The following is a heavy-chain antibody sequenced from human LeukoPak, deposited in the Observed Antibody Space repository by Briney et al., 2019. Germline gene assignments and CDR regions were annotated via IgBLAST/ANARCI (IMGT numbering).Heavy chain of an antibody. CDR2: IYYSGST. CDR3: ARNLIPEQLVMNF. J-gene: IGHJ4*02. D-gene: IGHD6-13*01. CDR1: GGSISSYY. V-gene: IGHV4-59*01. Sequence: ETLSLTCPVSGGSISSYYWSWIRQPPGKGLEWIGYIYYSGSTNYNPSLKSRVTISVDTSKNQFSLKLSSVTAADTAVYYCARNLIPEQLVMNFWGQGTLVTVSS.